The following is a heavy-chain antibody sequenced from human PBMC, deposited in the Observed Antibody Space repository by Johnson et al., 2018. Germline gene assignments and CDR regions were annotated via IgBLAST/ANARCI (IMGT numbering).Heavy chain of an antibody. CDR3: AIDMGIYYGFDI. CDR2: IIPIFGTT. J-gene: IGHJ3*02. Sequence: QVQLVESGAEVKKPGSSVKVSCMASGVTISSNAISWVRQAPGQGLEWLGVIIPIFGTTFYAQQLQGRVTIIADESTNTASMELSSLRSEDTALYYRAIDMGIYYGFDIWGQVTMVTVFS. CDR1: GVTISSNA. V-gene: IGHV1-69*01. D-gene: IGHD3-10*01.